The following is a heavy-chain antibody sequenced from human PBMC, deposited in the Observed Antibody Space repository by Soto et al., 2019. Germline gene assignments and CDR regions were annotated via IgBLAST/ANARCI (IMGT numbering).Heavy chain of an antibody. CDR2: ISTYSGYT. D-gene: IGHD5-12*01. Sequence: QVHLVQSGVEVKTPGASVKVSCQASGYTFFTYDISWVRQAPGQGLEWMGWISTYSGYTKYAQKFQGRVTMTTDTPTTTAYLERRSRRSDDTAVYYCARHHGPTTSENGFDPWGQGTLVTVSS. J-gene: IGHJ5*02. CDR3: ARHHGPTTSENGFDP. V-gene: IGHV1-18*01. CDR1: GYTFFTYD.